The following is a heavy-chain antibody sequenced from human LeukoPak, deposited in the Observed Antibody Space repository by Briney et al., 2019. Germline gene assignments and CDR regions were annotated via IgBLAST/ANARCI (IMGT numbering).Heavy chain of an antibody. J-gene: IGHJ4*02. CDR3: ARGGIEVAGYVEF. CDR1: GFTFGSYW. D-gene: IGHD6-19*01. CDR2: INSDGSST. V-gene: IGHV3-74*01. Sequence: QPGGSLRLSRAASGFTFGSYWMHWVRQAPGKGLVWVSRINSDGSSTTYADSVKGRFTISRDNAKNTLYLQMNSLRAEDTAVYYCARGGIEVAGYVEFWGQGTLATVSS.